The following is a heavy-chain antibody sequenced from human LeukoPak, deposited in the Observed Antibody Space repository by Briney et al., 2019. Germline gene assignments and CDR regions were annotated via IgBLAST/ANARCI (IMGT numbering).Heavy chain of an antibody. Sequence: GASVTVSCTASGYTFTGYYMHWVRQAPGQGLEWMGWINPNSGGTNYAQKFQGWVTMTRDTSISTAYMELSGLRSDDTAVYYCAREGGETYYYYGMDVWGQGTTVTVSS. V-gene: IGHV1-2*04. J-gene: IGHJ6*02. D-gene: IGHD3-10*01. CDR1: GYTFTGYY. CDR3: AREGGETYYYYGMDV. CDR2: INPNSGGT.